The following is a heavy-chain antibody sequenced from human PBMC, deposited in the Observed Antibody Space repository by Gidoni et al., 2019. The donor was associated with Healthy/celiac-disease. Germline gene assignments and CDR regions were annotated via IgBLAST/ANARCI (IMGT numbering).Heavy chain of an antibody. CDR2: RWYDGSNK. Sequence: QVQLVESGGGVVQPGRSLRLSCAASGFTLSSYGMHWVRQAPGKGLEWVAVRWYDGSNKYYADSVKGRFTISRDNSKNTLYLQMNSLRAEDTAVYYCAREFFAYSSGADAFDIWGQGTMVTVSS. CDR3: AREFFAYSSGADAFDI. V-gene: IGHV3-33*01. J-gene: IGHJ3*02. D-gene: IGHD6-19*01. CDR1: GFTLSSYG.